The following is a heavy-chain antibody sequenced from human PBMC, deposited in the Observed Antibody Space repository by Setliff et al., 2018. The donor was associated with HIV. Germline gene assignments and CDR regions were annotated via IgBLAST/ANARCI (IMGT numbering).Heavy chain of an antibody. CDR3: AKGSGFYDY. CDR2: IWYDGGTK. CDR1: GFPFSVHG. J-gene: IGHJ4*02. Sequence: GGSLRLSCEASGFPFSVHGMHWVRQSPGKGLEWLAVIWYDGGTKYYADSVKGRFTITRDISKNTLDLQMNSLRVDDTAVYYCAKGSGFYDYWGQGTLVTVSS. V-gene: IGHV3-33*06. D-gene: IGHD3-22*01.